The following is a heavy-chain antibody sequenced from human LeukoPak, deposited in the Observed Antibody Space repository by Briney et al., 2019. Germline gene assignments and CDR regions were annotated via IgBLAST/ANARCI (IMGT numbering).Heavy chain of an antibody. CDR1: GYSFTYYF. CDR2: IKPNSGGT. CDR3: ARVHGGRELDAFDF. Sequence: ASVKVSCKASGYSFTYYFIHWVRQAPGQGLEGMGWIKPNSGGTHYVHMFQGRVTMTRYTSISTVYMDLSNLKYDDTAVYYCARVHGGRELDAFDFWGQGTMLTVSS. J-gene: IGHJ3*01. D-gene: IGHD1-7*01. V-gene: IGHV1-2*02.